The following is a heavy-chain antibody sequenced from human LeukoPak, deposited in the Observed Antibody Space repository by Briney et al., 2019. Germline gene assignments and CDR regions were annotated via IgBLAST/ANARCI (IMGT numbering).Heavy chain of an antibody. V-gene: IGHV3-23*01. D-gene: IGHD3/OR15-3a*01. CDR3: AKRGVVIRVFLVGFHKEAFYFES. Sequence: GGSLRLSCAVSGITLSNYGMSWVRQAPGKGLEWVAGISGSGGSTIYADFVKGRFTISRDNPKNTLYLQMNSLRAEDTAFYFCAKRGVVIRVFLVGFHKEAFYFESWGQGALVTVSS. J-gene: IGHJ4*02. CDR2: ISGSGGST. CDR1: GITLSNYG.